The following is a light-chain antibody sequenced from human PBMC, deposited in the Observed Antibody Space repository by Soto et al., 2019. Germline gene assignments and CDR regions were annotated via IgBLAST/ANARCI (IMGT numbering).Light chain of an antibody. Sequence: DIVMTQTPLSLSVTPGQPASISCKSSQSLLHSDGRTYLYWYLQKPGQPPQLLIYAASSLQSGVPSRFSGSGSGTDFTLTISSLQPEDFATYYCQQSYSTPLTFGGGTKVDIK. J-gene: IGKJ4*01. CDR2: AAS. CDR3: QQSYSTPLT. V-gene: IGKV2-29*01. CDR1: QSLLHSDGRTY.